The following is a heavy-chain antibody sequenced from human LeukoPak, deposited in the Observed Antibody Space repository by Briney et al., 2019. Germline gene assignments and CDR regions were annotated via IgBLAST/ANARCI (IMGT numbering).Heavy chain of an antibody. D-gene: IGHD3-9*01. CDR2: ISGSGGST. Sequence: PGGSLRLSCAASGFTFSSYEMNWVRQAPGKGLEWVSAISGSGGSTYYADSVKGRFTISRDNSKNTLYLQMNSLRAEDTAVYYCAKDPYYDILTGYYVDYWGQGTLVTVSS. CDR1: GFTFSSYE. V-gene: IGHV3-23*01. CDR3: AKDPYYDILTGYYVDY. J-gene: IGHJ4*02.